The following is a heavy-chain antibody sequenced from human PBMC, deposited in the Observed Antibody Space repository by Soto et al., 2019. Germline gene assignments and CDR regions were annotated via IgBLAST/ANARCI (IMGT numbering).Heavy chain of an antibody. CDR2: INPNSGGT. Sequence: ASVKVSCKASGYTFTGYYMHWVRQAPGQGLEWMGWINPNSGGTNYAQKFQGRVTMTRDTSISTAYMELSRLRSDDTAVYYCASQLGSSWSLPDAFDIWGQGTMVTVSS. D-gene: IGHD6-13*01. V-gene: IGHV1-2*02. J-gene: IGHJ3*02. CDR1: GYTFTGYY. CDR3: ASQLGSSWSLPDAFDI.